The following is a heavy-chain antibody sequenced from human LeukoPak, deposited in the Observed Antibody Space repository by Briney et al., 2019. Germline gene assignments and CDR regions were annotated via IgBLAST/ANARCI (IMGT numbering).Heavy chain of an antibody. D-gene: IGHD5-18*01. J-gene: IGHJ4*02. CDR1: GGSFSGYY. CDR2: INHSGST. CDR3: AIRRGYSYGYGP. Sequence: PSETLSLTCAVYGGSFSGYYWSWIRQHPGKGLEWIGEINHSGSTNYNPSLKSRVTISVDTSKNQFSLKLSSVTAADTAVYYCAIRRGYSYGYGPWGQGTLVTVSS. V-gene: IGHV4-34*01.